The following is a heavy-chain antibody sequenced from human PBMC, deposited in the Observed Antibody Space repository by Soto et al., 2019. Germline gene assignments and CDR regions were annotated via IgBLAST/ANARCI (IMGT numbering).Heavy chain of an antibody. CDR1: GGSISSGGYY. V-gene: IGHV4-31*03. CDR2: IYYSGST. CDR3: ARVIVVVPVAINNWFDP. Sequence: SETLSLTCTVSGGSISSGGYYWSWIRQHPGKGLEWIGYIYYSGSTYYNPSLKSRVTISVDTSKNQFSLKLSSVTAADTAVYYCARVIVVVPVAINNWFDPWGQGTLVTVSS. J-gene: IGHJ5*02. D-gene: IGHD2-2*02.